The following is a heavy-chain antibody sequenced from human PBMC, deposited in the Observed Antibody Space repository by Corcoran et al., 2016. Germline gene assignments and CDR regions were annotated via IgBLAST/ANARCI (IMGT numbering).Heavy chain of an antibody. CDR1: GYTFTGYY. V-gene: IGHV1-2*04. CDR3: AREGPTYYYYYGMDV. J-gene: IGHJ6*02. CDR2: INPNSGGT. Sequence: QVQLVQSGAEVKKPGASVKVSCKASGYTFTGYYMHWVRQAPGQGLEWMGWINPNSGGTNYAQKFQGWVTMTRDTSISTAYMELSRLRSDDTAVYYCAREGPTYYYYYGMDVWGQGTTVTVSS.